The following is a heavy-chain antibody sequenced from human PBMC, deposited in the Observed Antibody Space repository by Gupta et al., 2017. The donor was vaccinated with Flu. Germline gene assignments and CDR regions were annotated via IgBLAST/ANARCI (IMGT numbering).Heavy chain of an antibody. Sequence: HITSKYSGPTPLQPTQPLTATCTLSRLSLSTIGVAVGWLRQPPGKALEWLALIDWDDEKRYMPSLKTRLTITKDTSKNQVVLKVTNTDTVDTATYYGALAVKWSETYGHWGQGTLVTVSS. CDR3: ALAVKWSETYGH. D-gene: IGHD4-17*01. J-gene: IGHJ4*02. V-gene: IGHV2-5*02. CDR1: RLSLSTIGVA. CDR2: IDWDDEK.